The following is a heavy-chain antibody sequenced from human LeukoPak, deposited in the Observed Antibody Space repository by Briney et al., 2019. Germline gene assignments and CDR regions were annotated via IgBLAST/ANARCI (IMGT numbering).Heavy chain of an antibody. CDR3: ARDLSLESSWYDY. J-gene: IGHJ4*02. D-gene: IGHD6-13*01. Sequence: GGSLRLSCTSSGFTFGDYAINWVRQAPGKGLEWVSYISSSSSTIYYADSVKGRFTISRDNAKNSLYLQMNSLRAEDTAVYYCARDLSLESSWYDYWGQGTLVTVSS. CDR2: ISSSSSTI. V-gene: IGHV3-48*04. CDR1: GFTFGDYA.